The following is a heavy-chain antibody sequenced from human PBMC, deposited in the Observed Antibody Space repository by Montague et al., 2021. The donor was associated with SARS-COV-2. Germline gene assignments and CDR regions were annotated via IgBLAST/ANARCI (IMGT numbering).Heavy chain of an antibody. Sequence: IYYSGSTYYNPSLTSRVTISVDTSKNQFSLKLSSVTAADTAVYYCARVQGITMIVVVIGAFDNWGQGTMGTVS. J-gene: IGHJ3*02. V-gene: IGHV4-31*02. D-gene: IGHD3-22*01. CDR3: ARVQGITMIVVVIGAFDN. CDR2: IYYSGST.